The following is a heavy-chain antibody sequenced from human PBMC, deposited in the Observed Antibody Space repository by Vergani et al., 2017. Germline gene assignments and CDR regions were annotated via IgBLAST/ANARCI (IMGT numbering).Heavy chain of an antibody. CDR1: GFTVSSNY. J-gene: IGHJ6*03. CDR2: IYSGGST. Sequence: EVQLVESGGGLVQPGGSLRLSGAASGFTVSSNYMSWVRQAPGKGLEWVSVIYSGGSTYSADSVKGRFNISRHNAKNTLYLQMNSLRAEDTAVYYCARDRVVVPTKEHLYYYYYYMDVWGKGTTVTVSS. D-gene: IGHD2-2*01. V-gene: IGHV3-53*04. CDR3: ARDRVVVPTKEHLYYYYYYMDV.